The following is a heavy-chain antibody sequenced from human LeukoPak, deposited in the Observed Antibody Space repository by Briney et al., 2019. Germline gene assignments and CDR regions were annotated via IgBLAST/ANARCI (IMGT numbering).Heavy chain of an antibody. CDR3: ARQFYHDSSGADY. V-gene: IGHV4-39*01. J-gene: IGHJ4*02. CDR2: IYYSGTT. Sequence: SETLSLTCTVSGDSIRTSSYYWGWIRQPPGKGLEWTGSIYYSGTTYYNPSLKSRVAISMDTSKNQFSLKLSSVTAADTAMYYCARQFYHDSSGADYWGQGALVTVSS. CDR1: GDSIRTSSYY. D-gene: IGHD3-22*01.